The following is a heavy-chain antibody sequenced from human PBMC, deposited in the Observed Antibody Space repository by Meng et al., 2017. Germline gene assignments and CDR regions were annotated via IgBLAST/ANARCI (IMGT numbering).Heavy chain of an antibody. V-gene: IGHV3-30*07. CDR3: AKETGLGNYDILTGPDY. CDR1: GFTFSSYA. D-gene: IGHD3-9*01. CDR2: ISYDGSNK. Sequence: GESLKISCAASGFTFSSYAMHWVRQAPGKGLEWVAVISYDGSNKYYADSVKGRFTISRDNSKNTLYLQMNSLRAEDTAVYYCAKETGLGNYDILTGPDYWGQGTLVTVSS. J-gene: IGHJ4*02.